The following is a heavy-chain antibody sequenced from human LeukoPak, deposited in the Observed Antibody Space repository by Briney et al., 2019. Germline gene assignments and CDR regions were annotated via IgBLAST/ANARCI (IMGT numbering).Heavy chain of an antibody. V-gene: IGHV1-24*01. D-gene: IGHD2-8*01. CDR1: GYTLTELS. CDR2: FDPEDGET. CDR3: ARRYCTNGVCYDDRGVFDI. Sequence: ASVKVSCKVSGYTLTELSMHWVRQAPGKGLEWMGGFDPEDGETIYAQKFQGRVTMTEDTSTDTAYMELSSLRSEDTAVYYCARRYCTNGVCYDDRGVFDIWGQGTMVTVSS. J-gene: IGHJ3*02.